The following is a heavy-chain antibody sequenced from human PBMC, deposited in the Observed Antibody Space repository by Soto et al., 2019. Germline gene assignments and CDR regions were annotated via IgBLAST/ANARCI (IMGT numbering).Heavy chain of an antibody. CDR1: GYTLTELS. Sequence: ASVKVSCKVSGYTLTELSMHWVRQAPGKGLEWMGGFDPEDGETIYAQKFQGRVTMTEDTSTDTAYMELSSLRSEDTAVYYCATAVRGYSSSGWSEAKYYYYYMDGWGKGNTVTFSS. D-gene: IGHD6-13*01. CDR2: FDPEDGET. CDR3: ATAVRGYSSSGWSEAKYYYYYMDG. J-gene: IGHJ6*03. V-gene: IGHV1-24*01.